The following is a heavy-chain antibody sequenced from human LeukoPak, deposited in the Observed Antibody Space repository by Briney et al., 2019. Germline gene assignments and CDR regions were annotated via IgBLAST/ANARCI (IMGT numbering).Heavy chain of an antibody. D-gene: IGHD2-21*02. V-gene: IGHV3-20*04. J-gene: IGHJ4*02. CDR2: INWNGGST. Sequence: AGGSLRLSCAASGFTFDDYGMSWVRQAPGKGLEWVSGINWNGGSTGYADSVKGRFTISRDNAKNTLYLQMNSLRAEDTAVYYCARDGLQDCGGDCYSLDYWGQGTLVTVSS. CDR1: GFTFDDYG. CDR3: ARDGLQDCGGDCYSLDY.